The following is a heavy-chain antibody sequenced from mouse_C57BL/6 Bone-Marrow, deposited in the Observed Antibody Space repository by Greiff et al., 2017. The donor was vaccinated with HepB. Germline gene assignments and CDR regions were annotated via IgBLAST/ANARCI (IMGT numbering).Heavy chain of an antibody. CDR2: ISDGGSYT. D-gene: IGHD1-1*01. Sequence: EVKLEESGGGLVKPGGSLKLSCAASGFTFSSYAMSWVRQTPEKRLEWVATISDGGSYTYYPDNVKGRFTISRDNAKNNLYLQMSHLKSEDTAMYYCARDPIYYYGSSYAMDYWGQGTSVTVSS. J-gene: IGHJ4*01. CDR3: ARDPIYYYGSSYAMDY. V-gene: IGHV5-4*01. CDR1: GFTFSSYA.